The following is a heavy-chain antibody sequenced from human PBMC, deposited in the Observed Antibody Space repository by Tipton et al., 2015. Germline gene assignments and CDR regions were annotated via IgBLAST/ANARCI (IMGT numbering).Heavy chain of an antibody. J-gene: IGHJ6*02. CDR1: GGSVSSSSYY. Sequence: TLSLTCTVSGGSVSSSSYYWGWIRQSPGKGLEWIGSIYYSGSTYYNPSLKSRVTISVDTSKNQFSLKLSSVTAADTAVYYCARDLEHGMDVWGHGTTVTVSS. V-gene: IGHV4-39*07. CDR2: IYYSGST. D-gene: IGHD5-24*01. CDR3: ARDLEHGMDV.